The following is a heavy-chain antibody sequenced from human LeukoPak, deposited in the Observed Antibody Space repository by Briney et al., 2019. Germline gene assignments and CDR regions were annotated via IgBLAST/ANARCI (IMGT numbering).Heavy chain of an antibody. CDR2: IYYSGST. J-gene: IGHJ4*02. D-gene: IGHD6-19*01. Sequence: SETLSPTCSVSGGYISSYYWSWIRQPPGKGLEWIVYIYYSGSTNYNPSLKSRVTISVDTSKNQFSLILSSVTAADTAVYYCARQLRGEAVAGHLQPFDYWGQGTLVTVSS. V-gene: IGHV4-59*08. CDR3: ARQLRGEAVAGHLQPFDY. CDR1: GGYISSYY.